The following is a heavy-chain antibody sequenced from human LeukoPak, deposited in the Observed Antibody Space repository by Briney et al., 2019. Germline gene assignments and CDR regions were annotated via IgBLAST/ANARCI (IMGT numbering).Heavy chain of an antibody. D-gene: IGHD1-26*01. Sequence: PGGSLRLSCAASGFTFSTYAVNWVRQAPGKGLEWVALISYDGSNKYYADSVKGRFTISRDNSKNTLYLQMNSLRAGDTAVYYCAKDGVGSDFDYWGQGTLVTVSS. CDR2: ISYDGSNK. CDR3: AKDGVGSDFDY. V-gene: IGHV3-30*18. J-gene: IGHJ4*02. CDR1: GFTFSTYA.